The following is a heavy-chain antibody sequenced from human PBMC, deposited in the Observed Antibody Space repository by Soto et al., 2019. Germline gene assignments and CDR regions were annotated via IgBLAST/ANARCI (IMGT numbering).Heavy chain of an antibody. J-gene: IGHJ4*02. CDR2: IYYSGST. CDR3: ARGGETYYDFWSSSYQY. V-gene: IGHV4-31*03. Sequence: SETLSLTCTVSGGSISSGGYYWSWTRQHPGKGLEWIGYIYYSGSTYYNPSLKSRVTISVDTSKNQFSLKLSSVTAADTAVYYCARGGETYYDFWSSSYQYWGQGTLVTVSS. D-gene: IGHD3-3*01. CDR1: GGSISSGGYY.